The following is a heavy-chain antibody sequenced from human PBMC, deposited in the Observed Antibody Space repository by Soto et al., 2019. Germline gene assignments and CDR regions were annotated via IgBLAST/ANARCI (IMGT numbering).Heavy chain of an antibody. CDR1: GGSISSGDYY. D-gene: IGHD3-16*02. Sequence: PSETLSLTCTVSGGSISSGDYYWSWIRQPPGKGLEWIGYIYYSGSTYYNPSLKSRVTISVDTSKNQFSLKLSSVTAADTAVYYCARVDYDYVWGSYRSNYWGQGTLVTVSS. CDR3: ARVDYDYVWGSYRSNY. CDR2: IYYSGST. V-gene: IGHV4-30-4*01. J-gene: IGHJ4*02.